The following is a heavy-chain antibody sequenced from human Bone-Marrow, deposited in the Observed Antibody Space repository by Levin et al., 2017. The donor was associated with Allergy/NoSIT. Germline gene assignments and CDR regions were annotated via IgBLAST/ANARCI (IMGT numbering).Heavy chain of an antibody. Sequence: PSQTLSLTCAASGFTFSNYWMNWVRQAPGKGLEWVANIEQDGSEKNYVDSVKGRFTISRDNAKNSLYLQFNSLTGDDTAVYYCAGGRGWLIEYWGQGTLVTVSS. D-gene: IGHD6-19*01. J-gene: IGHJ4*02. CDR2: IEQDGSEK. CDR3: AGGRGWLIEY. V-gene: IGHV3-7*04. CDR1: GFTFSNYW.